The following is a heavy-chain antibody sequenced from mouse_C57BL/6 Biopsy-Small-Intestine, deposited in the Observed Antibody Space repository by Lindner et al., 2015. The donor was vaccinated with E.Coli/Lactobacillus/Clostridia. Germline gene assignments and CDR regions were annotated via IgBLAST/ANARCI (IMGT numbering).Heavy chain of an antibody. CDR1: GYAFSSSW. CDR2: IYPGDGDT. Sequence: VQLQESGPELVKPGASVKISCKASGYAFSSSWMNWVKQRPGKGLEWIGRIYPGDGDTNYNGKFKGKATLTADKSSSTAYMQLSSLTSEDSAVYFCAIYFDAMDYWGQGTSVTVSS. CDR3: AIYFDAMDY. D-gene: IGHD2-1*01. J-gene: IGHJ4*01. V-gene: IGHV1-82*01.